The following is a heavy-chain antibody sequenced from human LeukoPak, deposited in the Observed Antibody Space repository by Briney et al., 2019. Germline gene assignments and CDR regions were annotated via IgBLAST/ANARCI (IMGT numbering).Heavy chain of an antibody. CDR1: GFTFDDYA. J-gene: IGHJ6*03. CDR3: AKGSSLAVAGTMGYYSYYYMDV. Sequence: GGSLRLSCAASGFTFDDYAMYWVRQAPGKGLEWVSGISWNSGSIGYADSVKGRFTISRDNAKNSLYLQMNSLRAEDTALYYCAKGSSLAVAGTMGYYSYYYMDVWGKGTTVTISS. D-gene: IGHD6-19*01. V-gene: IGHV3-9*01. CDR2: ISWNSGSI.